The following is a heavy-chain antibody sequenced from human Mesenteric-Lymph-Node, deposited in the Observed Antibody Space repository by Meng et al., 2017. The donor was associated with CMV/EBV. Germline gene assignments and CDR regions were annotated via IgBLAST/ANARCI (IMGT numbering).Heavy chain of an antibody. D-gene: IGHD4/OR15-4a*01. CDR3: ARVNARIPGALRD. Sequence: VSGDSGNTRDFYWTWVRQSPGKTLEWIGYRYSSGTANYNPSLDSRLTISVDTSKNIFYLTLTSVTAVDTATYYCARVNARIPGALRDWGQGRLVTVSS. CDR2: RYSSGTA. V-gene: IGHV4-61*08. CDR1: GDSGNTRDFY. J-gene: IGHJ1*01.